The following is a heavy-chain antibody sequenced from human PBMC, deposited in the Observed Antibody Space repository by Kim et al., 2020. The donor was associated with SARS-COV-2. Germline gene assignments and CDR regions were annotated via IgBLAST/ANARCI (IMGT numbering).Heavy chain of an antibody. CDR2: IYYSGST. J-gene: IGHJ4*02. CDR3: ARGNGLFDY. Sequence: SETLSLTCTVSGGSISSYYWSWIRQPPGKGLEWIGYIYYSGSTNYNPSLKSRVTISVDTSKNQFSLKLSSVTAADTAVYYCARGNGLFDYWGQGTLVTVSS. CDR1: GGSISSYY. D-gene: IGHD2-8*01. V-gene: IGHV4-59*01.